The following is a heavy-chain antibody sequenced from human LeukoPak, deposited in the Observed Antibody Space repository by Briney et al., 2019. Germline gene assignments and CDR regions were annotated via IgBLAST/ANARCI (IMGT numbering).Heavy chain of an antibody. CDR2: INHSGST. CDR1: GGSFSGYY. CDR3: ARVEYHYYGMDV. J-gene: IGHJ6*02. V-gene: IGHV4-34*01. Sequence: SETLSLTCAVYGGSFSGYYWSWIRQPPGKGLEWIGEINHSGSTNYNPSLKSRVTISVDTSKNQFSLKLSSVTAADTAVYYCARVEYHYYGMDVWGQGTTVTVSS.